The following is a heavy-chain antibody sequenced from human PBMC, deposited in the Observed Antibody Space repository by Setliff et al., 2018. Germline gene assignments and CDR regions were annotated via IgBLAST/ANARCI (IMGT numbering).Heavy chain of an antibody. J-gene: IGHJ4*02. CDR1: GGSFSGYY. CDR3: ARGRIQLWKYYFDY. CDR2: INHSGST. D-gene: IGHD5-18*01. Sequence: SETLSLTCAVYGGSFSGYYWSWIRQPPGKGLEWIGEINHSGSTNYNPSLKSRVTISVDMSKNQFSLKLSSVTAADTAVYYCARGRIQLWKYYFDYWGQGTLVTVSS. V-gene: IGHV4-34*01.